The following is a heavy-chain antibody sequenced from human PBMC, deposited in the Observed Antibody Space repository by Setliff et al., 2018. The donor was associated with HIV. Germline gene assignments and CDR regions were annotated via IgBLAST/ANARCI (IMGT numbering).Heavy chain of an antibody. Sequence: ASVKVSCKASGYTFTGYYMHWVRQAPGQGLEWMGWINPNSGGTNYAQKFQGRVTMTRDTSIGTAYMELSRLRSDDTAVYYCARDGINSDSSGYRYFDYWGQGTLVTVSS. CDR3: ARDGINSDSSGYRYFDY. D-gene: IGHD3-22*01. J-gene: IGHJ4*02. V-gene: IGHV1-2*02. CDR2: INPNSGGT. CDR1: GYTFTGYY.